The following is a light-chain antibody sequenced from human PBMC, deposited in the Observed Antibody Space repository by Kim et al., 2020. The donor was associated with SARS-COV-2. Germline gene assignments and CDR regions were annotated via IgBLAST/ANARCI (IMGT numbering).Light chain of an antibody. CDR3: QQYNSVNSLT. J-gene: IGKJ4*01. CDR2: MAS. CDR1: ENVDIW. V-gene: IGKV1-5*03. Sequence: DIQMTQSPSTVPASVGDRVTITCRASENVDIWVAWYHQQPGKAPKLLIFMASSLDRGVPSRFSATGSETDFTLTISGLQPDDVGTYYCQQYNSVNSLTFGGGTKPGDQ.